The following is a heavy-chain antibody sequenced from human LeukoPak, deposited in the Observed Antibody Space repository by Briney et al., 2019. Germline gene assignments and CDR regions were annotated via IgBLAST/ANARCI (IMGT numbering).Heavy chain of an antibody. CDR1: GYTFTYYY. CDR2: IDPKTGGT. V-gene: IGHV1-2*02. D-gene: IGHD5-18*01. Sequence: ASVKVSCKASGYTFTYYYIHWVRQAPGQGLEWMGWIDPKTGGTNFAQKFQGRVTMTRDTSITTAYMELSRLRFDDTAVYYCARPRAFSYGQMYYFDYWGRGALVTVSS. J-gene: IGHJ4*02. CDR3: ARPRAFSYGQMYYFDY.